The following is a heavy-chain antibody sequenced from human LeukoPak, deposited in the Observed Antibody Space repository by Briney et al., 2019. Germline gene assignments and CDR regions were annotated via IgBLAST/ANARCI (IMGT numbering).Heavy chain of an antibody. V-gene: IGHV3-23*01. D-gene: IGHD6-19*01. CDR3: AKWAGWVGSGWPN. CDR1: GFTVSSNY. CDR2: ISGSGGST. J-gene: IGHJ4*02. Sequence: GGSLRLSCAASGFTVSSNYMSWVRQAPGKGLEWVSAISGSGGSTYYADSVKGRFTTSRDNSKNTLYLQMNSLRAEDTAVYYCAKWAGWVGSGWPNWGQGTLVTVSS.